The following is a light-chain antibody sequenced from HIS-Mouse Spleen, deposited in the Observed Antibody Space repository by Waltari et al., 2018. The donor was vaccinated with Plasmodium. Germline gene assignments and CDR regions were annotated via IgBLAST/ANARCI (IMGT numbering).Light chain of an antibody. CDR2: DVS. CDR3: SSYTSSSTKV. Sequence: QSALTQPASVSGPPGQSITIPYTGTSSDVGGYNYVPWYQQHPGKAPKLMIYDVSNRPSGVSNRFSGSKSGNTASLTISGLQAEDEADYYCSSYTSSSTKVFGGGTKLTVL. CDR1: SSDVGGYNY. J-gene: IGLJ3*02. V-gene: IGLV2-14*03.